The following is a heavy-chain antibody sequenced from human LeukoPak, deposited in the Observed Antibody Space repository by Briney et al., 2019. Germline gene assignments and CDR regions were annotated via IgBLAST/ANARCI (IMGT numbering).Heavy chain of an antibody. CDR2: INPNSGGT. V-gene: IGHV1-2*02. D-gene: IGHD3-3*01. CDR3: ASYGTIFGVAPFDY. Sequence: PGGSLRLSCAASGFTFSSYGMHWVRQAPGQGLEWMGWINPNSGGTNYAQKFQGRVTMTRDTSISTAYMELSRLRSDDTAVYYCASYGTIFGVAPFDYWGQGTLVTVSS. J-gene: IGHJ4*02. CDR1: GFTFSSYG.